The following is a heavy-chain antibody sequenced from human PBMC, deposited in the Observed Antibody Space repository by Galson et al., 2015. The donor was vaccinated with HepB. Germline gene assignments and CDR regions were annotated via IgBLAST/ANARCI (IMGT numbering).Heavy chain of an antibody. CDR1: GFAFSTYW. J-gene: IGHJ3*02. V-gene: IGHV3-74*03. D-gene: IGHD2/OR15-2a*01. CDR3: ATLVTFDAFDI. CDR2: IKYDGSGT. Sequence: SLRLSCAASGFAFSTYWMYWVRQAPGKGLVWVSRIKYDGSGTTYADSVKGRFTISRDNAKNTLYLQMNSLRADDTAVYYCATLVTFDAFDIWGQGTMVTVSS.